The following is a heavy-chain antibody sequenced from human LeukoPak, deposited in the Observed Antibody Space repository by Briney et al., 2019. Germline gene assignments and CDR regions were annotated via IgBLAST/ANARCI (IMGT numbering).Heavy chain of an antibody. CDR2: IYHSGST. Sequence: SETLSLTCTVSGYSISSGYHWGWIRQPPGKGLEWIGSIYHSGSTFYNPSLKSRVTISVDTSKNQFSLKLSSVTAADTAVYYCARGKISPFYYYYMDVWGKGTTVTVSS. CDR3: ARGKISPFYYYYMDV. CDR1: GYSISSGYH. J-gene: IGHJ6*03. V-gene: IGHV4-38-2*02.